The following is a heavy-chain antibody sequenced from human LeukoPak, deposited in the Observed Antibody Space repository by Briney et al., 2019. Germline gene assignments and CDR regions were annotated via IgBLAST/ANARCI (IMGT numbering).Heavy chain of an antibody. J-gene: IGHJ4*02. V-gene: IGHV3-74*01. CDR2: INTDGRTT. CDR1: GFTFRTYW. CDR3: ARDWAPDGYNPPSVY. Sequence: PGGSLRLSCAASGFTFRTYWMHWVRQAPGKGLVWVSRINTDGRTTNYADSVKGRFSISRDNSKDTLYLQMSSLRAEDTAVYYCARDWAPDGYNPPSVYWGQGTLVTVSS. D-gene: IGHD5-24*01.